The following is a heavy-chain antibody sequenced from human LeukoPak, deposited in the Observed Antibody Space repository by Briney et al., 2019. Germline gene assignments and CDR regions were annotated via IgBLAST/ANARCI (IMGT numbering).Heavy chain of an antibody. CDR3: ARRSIAFRPGLDY. Sequence: GGSLRLSCVASGFTFSDYYMSWIRQAPGKGLEWIAYISSSSSDTILYADSVKGRFTASRDNAKNSLFLQLHGLRAEDTAVYFCARRSIAFRPGLDYWGQGTLVTVSS. CDR1: GFTFSDYY. CDR2: ISSSSSDTI. V-gene: IGHV3-11*04. J-gene: IGHJ4*02. D-gene: IGHD6-6*01.